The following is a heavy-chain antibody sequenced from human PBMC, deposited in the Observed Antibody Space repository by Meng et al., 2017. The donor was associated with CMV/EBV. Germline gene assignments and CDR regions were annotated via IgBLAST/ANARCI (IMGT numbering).Heavy chain of an antibody. Sequence: SETLSLTCAVYGGSFSGYYWSWIRQPPGKGLEWIGEINHSGSTNYNPSLKSRVTISVDTSKNQFSPKLSSVTAADTAVYYCARGQRFRSFDPWGQGTLVTVSS. CDR3: ARGQRFRSFDP. V-gene: IGHV4-34*01. D-gene: IGHD5-24*01. CDR1: GGSFSGYY. J-gene: IGHJ5*02. CDR2: INHSGST.